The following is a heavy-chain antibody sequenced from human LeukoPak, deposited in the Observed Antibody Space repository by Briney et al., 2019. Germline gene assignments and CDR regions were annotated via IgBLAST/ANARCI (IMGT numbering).Heavy chain of an antibody. CDR1: GGSISSSSYY. J-gene: IGHJ5*02. CDR3: ARREASRGWFDP. D-gene: IGHD2-21*01. CDR2: TYYSGST. Sequence: PSETLSLTCTVSGGSISSSSYYWGWIRQPPGKGLEWIGSTYYSGSTYYNPSLKSRVTISVDTSKNQFSLKLSSVTAADTAVYYCARREASRGWFDPWGQGTLVTVSS. V-gene: IGHV4-39*01.